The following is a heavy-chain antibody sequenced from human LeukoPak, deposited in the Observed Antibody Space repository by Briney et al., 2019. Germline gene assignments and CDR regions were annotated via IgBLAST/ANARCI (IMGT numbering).Heavy chain of an antibody. CDR2: ISGSGGST. CDR1: GFTFSNYW. V-gene: IGHV3-23*01. D-gene: IGHD5-18*01. CDR3: AKSRGAIQLWLHLSY. J-gene: IGHJ4*02. Sequence: GGSLRLSCAASGFTFSNYWMHWVRQAPGKGLVWVSAISGSGGSTYYADSVKGRFTISRDISKNTLYLQMNSLRAEDTAVYYCAKSRGAIQLWLHLSYWGQGTLVTVSS.